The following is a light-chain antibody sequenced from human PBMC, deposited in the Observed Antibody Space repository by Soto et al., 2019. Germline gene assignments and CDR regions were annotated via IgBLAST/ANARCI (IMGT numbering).Light chain of an antibody. CDR1: QSISSW. Sequence: DIQMTQSPSTLSASVGDRVTITCRASQSISSWLAWYQQKPGKAPKLLIYKASSLESGFPSRFSGSGSGTEFTLTISSLQPDDFETYYCQQYNSYSTFGQGTKVEIK. J-gene: IGKJ1*01. CDR3: QQYNSYST. V-gene: IGKV1-5*03. CDR2: KAS.